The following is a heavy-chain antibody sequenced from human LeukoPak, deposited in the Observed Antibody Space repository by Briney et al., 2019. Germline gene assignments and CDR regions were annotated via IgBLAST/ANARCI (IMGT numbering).Heavy chain of an antibody. V-gene: IGHV1-18*01. D-gene: IGHD3-22*01. CDR1: GYIFTSYG. J-gene: IGHJ3*02. CDR3: ARDLCYYDSSTYSDIFDI. Sequence: ASVKVSCKASGYIFTSYGISWVRQAPGQGLEWMGWISAYKGNTYYAQMLQGRVTMTTDPSTSTAYMELRSLRPDDTAVYYCARDLCYYDSSTYSDIFDIWGQGTMVTVSS. CDR2: ISAYKGNT.